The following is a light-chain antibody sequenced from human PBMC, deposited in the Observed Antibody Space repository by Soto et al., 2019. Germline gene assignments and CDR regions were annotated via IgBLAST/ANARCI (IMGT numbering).Light chain of an antibody. Sequence: EILMTYFSATLAVSPGEGATVSCRASQSVSSNLAWYQHKAGQAPRLLIYGSSSRATGITDRFSGSGSGTDFTITISSIDYEDFAVYYCKQRSNWPITFGQGTRREIK. CDR2: GSS. J-gene: IGKJ5*01. CDR1: QSVSSN. CDR3: KQRSNWPIT. V-gene: IGKV3D-15*01.